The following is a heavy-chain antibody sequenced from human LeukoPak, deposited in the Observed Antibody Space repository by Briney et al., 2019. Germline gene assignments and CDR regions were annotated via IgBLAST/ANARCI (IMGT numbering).Heavy chain of an antibody. CDR1: GYSFTSYW. Sequence: PGESLKISCKGSGYSFTSYWIGWVRQVPGKGLEWMGIIYPGDSDTRYSPSFQGQVTISADKSISTAYLQWSSLKASDTAMYYCARVRWDIVVVPAAPDAFDIWGQGTMVTVSS. J-gene: IGHJ3*02. CDR3: ARVRWDIVVVPAAPDAFDI. CDR2: IYPGDSDT. D-gene: IGHD2-2*01. V-gene: IGHV5-51*01.